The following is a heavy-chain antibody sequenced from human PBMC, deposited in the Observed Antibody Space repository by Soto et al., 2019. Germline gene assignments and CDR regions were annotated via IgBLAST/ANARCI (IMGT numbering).Heavy chain of an antibody. D-gene: IGHD1-1*01. CDR1: GFTFSSYA. CDR3: ARAMEVDPIDY. J-gene: IGHJ4*02. Sequence: GGSLRLSCAASGFTFSSYAMSWVRQAPGKGLEWVSAISGSGGSTYYADSVKGRFTISRDNSKNTLYLQMNSLRVGDTAIYYCARAMEVDPIDYWGQGTLVTVSS. CDR2: ISGSGGST. V-gene: IGHV3-23*01.